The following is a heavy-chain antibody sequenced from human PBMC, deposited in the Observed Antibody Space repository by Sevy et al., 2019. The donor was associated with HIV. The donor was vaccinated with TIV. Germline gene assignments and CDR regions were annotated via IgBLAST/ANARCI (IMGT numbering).Heavy chain of an antibody. CDR1: GFTFSSYA. V-gene: IGHV3-30-3*01. Sequence: GGSLRLSCAASGFTFSSYAMHWVRQAPGKGLEWVAVISYDGSNKYYADSVKGRFTISRDNSKNTLSLQMNSLRAEDTAVYYCARDSVVVPAARYYYGMDVWGQGTTVTVSS. D-gene: IGHD2-2*01. CDR2: ISYDGSNK. CDR3: ARDSVVVPAARYYYGMDV. J-gene: IGHJ6*02.